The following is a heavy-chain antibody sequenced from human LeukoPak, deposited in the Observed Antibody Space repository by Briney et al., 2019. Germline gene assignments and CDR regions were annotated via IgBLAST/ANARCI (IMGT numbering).Heavy chain of an antibody. V-gene: IGHV3-23*01. CDR3: AVAWGFDY. Sequence: GGSLRLFCAVSGFTFSSYAMSWVRQAPGKGPEWVSAISGSGGSTYYADSVKGRFTISRDNSKNTLYLQMNSLRAEDTAVYYCAVAWGFDYWGQGTLVTVSS. CDR2: ISGSGGST. J-gene: IGHJ4*02. CDR1: GFTFSSYA. D-gene: IGHD1-26*01.